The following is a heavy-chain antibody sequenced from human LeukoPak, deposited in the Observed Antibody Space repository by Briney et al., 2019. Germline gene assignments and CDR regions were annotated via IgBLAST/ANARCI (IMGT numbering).Heavy chain of an antibody. J-gene: IGHJ4*02. D-gene: IGHD2-21*02. CDR1: GGTFSSYA. V-gene: IGHV1-69*06. CDR2: IIPIFGTA. Sequence: GASVKVSCKASGGTFSSYAISWVRQAPGQGLEWMGGIIPIFGTANYAQKFQGRVTITADKSTSTAYMELSSLRSEDTAVYYCAREVAYCGGDCYWAYWGQGTLVTVSS. CDR3: AREVAYCGGDCYWAY.